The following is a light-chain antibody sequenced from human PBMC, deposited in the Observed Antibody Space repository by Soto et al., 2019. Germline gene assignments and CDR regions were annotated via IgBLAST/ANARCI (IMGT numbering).Light chain of an antibody. Sequence: QSALTQPASVSGSPGQSITISCTGTTTDVGGYNYVSWYQQHPGKAPKLMIYDVSHRPPGVSDRFSGSKSGNTASLTISGLQAEDEADYYCSSYTSSSTLVVFGGGTKLTVL. J-gene: IGLJ2*01. CDR1: TTDVGGYNY. V-gene: IGLV2-14*03. CDR3: SSYTSSSTLVV. CDR2: DVS.